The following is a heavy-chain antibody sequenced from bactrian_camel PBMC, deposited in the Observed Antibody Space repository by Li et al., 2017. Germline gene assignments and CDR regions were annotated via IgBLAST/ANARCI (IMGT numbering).Heavy chain of an antibody. J-gene: IGHJ4*01. CDR2: IDSEGRTT. CDR1: GFTSSSNC. Sequence: HVQLVESGGGSVQAGGSLRLSCEASGFTSSSNCMGWFRQAPGKEREGLASIDSEGRTTSADSVKGRFTISRDSAQNILYLQMSSLQSEDTAMYYCILGNSILGKKGQGTQVTVS. D-gene: IGHD1*01. V-gene: IGHV3S1*01.